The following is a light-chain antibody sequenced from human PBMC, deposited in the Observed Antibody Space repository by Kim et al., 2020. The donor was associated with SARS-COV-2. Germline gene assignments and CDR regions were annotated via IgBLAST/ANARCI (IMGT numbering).Light chain of an antibody. CDR3: QAWVSSTERV. V-gene: IGLV3-1*01. J-gene: IGLJ1*01. Sequence: SYELTQPPSVSVSPGQTASITCSGDKLGDKYVCWYQQKPGQSPVLVIYQDTRRPSGIPERFSGSISGNTTTLTISGTQAMDEADYYCQAWVSSTERVFGPGTKVTVL. CDR2: QDT. CDR1: KLGDKY.